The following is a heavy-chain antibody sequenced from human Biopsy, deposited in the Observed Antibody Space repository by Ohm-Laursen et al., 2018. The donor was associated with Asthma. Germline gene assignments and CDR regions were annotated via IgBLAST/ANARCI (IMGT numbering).Heavy chain of an antibody. CDR3: ARKAGSCISRTCYSLDF. D-gene: IGHD2-2*01. J-gene: IGHJ4*01. Sequence: SSVKVSCKSLGGTFNTYVIGWVRQAPGQGLEWMGGINSVFGTTTYPQKFQDRVTITADGSTSTVYMELSSLRSEDTAVYYCARKAGSCISRTCYSLDFWGQEPWSPSPQ. V-gene: IGHV1-69*01. CDR1: GGTFNTYV. CDR2: INSVFGTT.